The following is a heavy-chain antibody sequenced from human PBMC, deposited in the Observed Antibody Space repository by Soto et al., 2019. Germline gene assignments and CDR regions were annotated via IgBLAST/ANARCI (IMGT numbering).Heavy chain of an antibody. D-gene: IGHD5-12*01. CDR2: IWYDGSNK. CDR3: ARQDRDGYYYVAFDI. Sequence: QVQLVESGGGVVQPGRSLRLSCAASGFTFSSYGMHWVRQAPGKGLEWVAVIWYDGSNKYYADSVKGRFTISRDNSKNTLYLQMNSLRAEDTAVYYCARQDRDGYYYVAFDIWGQGTMVTVSS. V-gene: IGHV3-33*01. CDR1: GFTFSSYG. J-gene: IGHJ3*02.